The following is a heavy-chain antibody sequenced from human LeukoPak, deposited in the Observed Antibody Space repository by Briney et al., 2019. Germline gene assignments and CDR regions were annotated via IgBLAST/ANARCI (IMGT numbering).Heavy chain of an antibody. J-gene: IGHJ4*02. Sequence: SETLSLTCAVYGGSFSGYYWSWIRQPPGKGLEWIGEINHSGSTNYNPSLKSRVTISVDTSKNQFSLKLSSVTAADTAVYYCGRGEDFWSGYYLDYWGQGTLVTVSS. CDR2: INHSGST. V-gene: IGHV4-34*01. CDR3: GRGEDFWSGYYLDY. CDR1: GGSFSGYY. D-gene: IGHD3-3*01.